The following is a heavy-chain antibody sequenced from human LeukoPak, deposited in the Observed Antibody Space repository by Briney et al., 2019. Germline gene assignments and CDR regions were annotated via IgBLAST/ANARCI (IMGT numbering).Heavy chain of an antibody. CDR1: GGSISSYY. V-gene: IGHV4-59*01. J-gene: IGHJ3*02. D-gene: IGHD3-10*01. Sequence: SEALSLTCTVSGGSISSYYWSWIRQPPGKGLEWIGYIYYSGSTNYNPSLKSRVTISVDTSKNQFSLKLSSVTAADTAVYYCARERFRAFDIWGQGTMVTVSS. CDR3: ARERFRAFDI. CDR2: IYYSGST.